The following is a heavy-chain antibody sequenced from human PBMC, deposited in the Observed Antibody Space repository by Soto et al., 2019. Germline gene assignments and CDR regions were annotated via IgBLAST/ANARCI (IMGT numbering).Heavy chain of an antibody. Sequence: QLLESGPGLVKPSETLSLTCTVSGGSISSSGYYWGWIRQPPGKGLEWIGSIYYSGSTYYNPSLKSRVTISVDTSKNQFSLKLSSVTAADTAVYYCARRGFLTVYGMDVWGQGTTVTVSS. CDR3: ARRGFLTVYGMDV. V-gene: IGHV4-39*01. CDR1: GGSISSSGYY. D-gene: IGHD3-3*01. J-gene: IGHJ6*02. CDR2: IYYSGST.